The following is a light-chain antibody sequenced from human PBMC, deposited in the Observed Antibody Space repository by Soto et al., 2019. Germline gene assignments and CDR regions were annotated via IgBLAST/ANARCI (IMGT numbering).Light chain of an antibody. CDR1: QSVSSSY. CDR3: QQYGSSSWT. V-gene: IGKV3-20*01. Sequence: EVVLTQSPGTLSLSPGERATLSCRASQSVSSSYLAWYQQKPGQAPRLLIYGTSSRATGIPDRFSGSGSGTDLTLTISRLEPEDFAVYYCQQYGSSSWTFGQGTKV. J-gene: IGKJ1*01. CDR2: GTS.